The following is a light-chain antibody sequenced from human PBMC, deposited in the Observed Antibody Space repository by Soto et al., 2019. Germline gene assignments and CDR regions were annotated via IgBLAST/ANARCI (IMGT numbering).Light chain of an antibody. J-gene: IGKJ5*01. Sequence: DIQLTQSPSFLSASVGDRVTITCRASQGIGSSLAWYQQKPGKAPMLLIYAASTLQTGVPSRFSGSGSGTEFTLTVSSLQPADFATYYCEQLSSYPPVTFGQGTRLEIK. CDR3: EQLSSYPPVT. CDR1: QGIGSS. CDR2: AAS. V-gene: IGKV1-9*01.